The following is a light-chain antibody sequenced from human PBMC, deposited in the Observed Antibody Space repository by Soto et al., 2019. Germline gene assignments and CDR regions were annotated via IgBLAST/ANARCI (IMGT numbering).Light chain of an antibody. CDR1: QSVSRY. V-gene: IGKV3-11*01. J-gene: IGKJ5*01. CDR2: DAS. Sequence: EIVLTQSPATLSFSPGERATLSCRASQSVSRYLAWYQQKPGQAPRLLIYDASNRATGIPARFSGSGSGTEFTLTISSLQSEDFAVYYCQQYNNWPPTFGQGTRLEIK. CDR3: QQYNNWPPT.